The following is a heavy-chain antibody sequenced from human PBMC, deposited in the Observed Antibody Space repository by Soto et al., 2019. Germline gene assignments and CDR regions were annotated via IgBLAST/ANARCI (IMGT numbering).Heavy chain of an antibody. D-gene: IGHD6-13*01. CDR1: GFSLSTSGVG. CDR3: AHGRWEQQRVPGGSNYFDP. Sequence: QITLKESGPTLMKPTQTLTLTCTFSGFSLSTSGVGVGWIRQPPGKALEWLAFIYWDDNKRYSPALKSRLTTANNGSKNGVGRSMSGMDSSHTATNYYAHGRWEQQRVPGGSNYFDPWCQGT. V-gene: IGHV2-5*02. CDR2: IYWDDNK. J-gene: IGHJ5*02.